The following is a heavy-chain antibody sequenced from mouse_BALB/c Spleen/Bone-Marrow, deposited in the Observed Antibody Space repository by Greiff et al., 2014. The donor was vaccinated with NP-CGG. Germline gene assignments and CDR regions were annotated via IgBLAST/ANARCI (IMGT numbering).Heavy chain of an antibody. CDR2: SRNRRNDYTT. V-gene: IGHV7-1*02. J-gene: IGHJ2*01. Sequence: VQLQQSGGGLVQPGGSLRLSCATSGFTFSDFYMEWVRQPPGKRLEWIAASRNRRNDYTTEYSASVKGRFIVSRDTSQSILYLQMNALRAEDTAIYYCARDAGRGNFGYWGQGTTLTVSS. CDR3: ARDAGRGNFGY. CDR1: GFTFSDFY. D-gene: IGHD4-1*01.